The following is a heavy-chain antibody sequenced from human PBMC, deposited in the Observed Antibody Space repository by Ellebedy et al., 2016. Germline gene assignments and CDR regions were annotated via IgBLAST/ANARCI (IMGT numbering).Heavy chain of an antibody. CDR1: GGSISSYY. CDR3: ASRSRQTYSSSWSGYFDY. Sequence: SETLSLXXTVSGGSISSYYWSWIRQPPGKGLEWIGEINHSGSTYYNPSLKSRVTISVDTSKNQFSLKLSSVTAASTAVYYCASRSRQTYSSSWSGYFDYWGQGTLVTVPS. V-gene: IGHV4-59*08. CDR2: INHSGST. D-gene: IGHD6-13*01. J-gene: IGHJ4*02.